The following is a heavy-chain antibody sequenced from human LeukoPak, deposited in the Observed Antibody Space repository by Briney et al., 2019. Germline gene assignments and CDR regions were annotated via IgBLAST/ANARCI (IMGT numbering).Heavy chain of an antibody. CDR1: GFTFSSYE. Sequence: GGSLRLSCAASGFTFSSYEMSWVRQAPGKGLEWISYINTGGNTIDYADSVKGRFTISRDNAKNSLYLQMDSLRAEDTAVYYCARDRPLSTYCGSDCYYKRGDYWGQGTLVTVSS. CDR3: ARDRPLSTYCGSDCYYKRGDY. CDR2: INTGGNTI. J-gene: IGHJ4*02. D-gene: IGHD2-21*02. V-gene: IGHV3-48*03.